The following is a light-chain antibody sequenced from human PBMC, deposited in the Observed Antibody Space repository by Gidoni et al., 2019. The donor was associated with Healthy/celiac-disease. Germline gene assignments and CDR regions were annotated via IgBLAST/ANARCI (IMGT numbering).Light chain of an antibody. CDR2: DAS. V-gene: IGKV1-33*01. J-gene: IGKJ3*01. CDR1: QDISNY. Sequence: DIPMTQSPSSLSASVGDRVTITCQASQDISNYLNCYQQKPGKAPKLLIYDASNLETGVPSRFSGSGAGTDLTFTISSLQPEDIATYYCQQYDNLLRFTFXPXTKVDIK. CDR3: QQYDNLLRFT.